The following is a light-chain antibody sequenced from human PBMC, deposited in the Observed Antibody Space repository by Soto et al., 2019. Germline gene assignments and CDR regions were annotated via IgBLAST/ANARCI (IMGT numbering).Light chain of an antibody. Sequence: EIVLTQSPGTLSLSPGERATLSSRASQSVSSSYLAWYQQKPGQAPRLLIYGASSRATGIPDRFSGSGSGTDFTLTISRLEPEDFAVYYCQQFGNSPYTFGQGTRLEI. V-gene: IGKV3-20*01. J-gene: IGKJ2*01. CDR1: QSVSSSY. CDR3: QQFGNSPYT. CDR2: GAS.